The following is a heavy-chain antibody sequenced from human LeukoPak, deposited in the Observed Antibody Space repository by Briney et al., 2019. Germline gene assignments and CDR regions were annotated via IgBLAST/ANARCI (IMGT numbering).Heavy chain of an antibody. J-gene: IGHJ6*04. CDR1: GGTFSSYA. CDR2: IIPIFGTA. Sequence: SVKVSCKASGGTFSSYAISWVRQAPGQGLEWMGGIIPIFGTADYAQKFQGRVTITADESTSTAYMELSSLRSEDTAVYYCAGPHYYGSGSYPKDYYYGMDVWGKGTTVTVSS. V-gene: IGHV1-69*13. CDR3: AGPHYYGSGSYPKDYYYGMDV. D-gene: IGHD3-10*01.